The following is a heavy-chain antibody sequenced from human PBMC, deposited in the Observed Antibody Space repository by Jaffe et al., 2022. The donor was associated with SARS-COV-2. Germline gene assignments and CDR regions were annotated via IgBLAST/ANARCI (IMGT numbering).Heavy chain of an antibody. J-gene: IGHJ4*02. CDR3: AKTHLKKCSGSSCLQSGFDY. D-gene: IGHD2-15*01. Sequence: QVQLAESEGGVVQPGKSLRLSCAASGFTLSGYGMVWVRQAPGKGLEWIALTSHDAMRENYADSVKGRFSISRDNSKNEMFLQMNALRADDTAVYYCAKTHLKKCSGSSCLQSGFDYWGQGALVTVSS. CDR2: TSHDAMRE. V-gene: IGHV3-30*18. CDR1: GFTLSGYG.